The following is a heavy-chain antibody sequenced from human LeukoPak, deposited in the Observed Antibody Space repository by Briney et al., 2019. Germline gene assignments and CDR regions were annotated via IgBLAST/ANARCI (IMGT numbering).Heavy chain of an antibody. CDR2: INPYNGNT. D-gene: IGHD2-15*01. CDR3: ARAGSCSGGSCYSRWFDP. CDR1: GYTFTSYG. Sequence: ASVKISCKASGYTFTSYGISWVRQAPGQGLGWMGWINPYNGNTNYEQSFQDRLTMTTDTSTSTAYMDLGSLRSDDTAVYYCARAGSCSGGSCYSRWFDPWGQGTLVTVSS. J-gene: IGHJ5*02. V-gene: IGHV1-18*01.